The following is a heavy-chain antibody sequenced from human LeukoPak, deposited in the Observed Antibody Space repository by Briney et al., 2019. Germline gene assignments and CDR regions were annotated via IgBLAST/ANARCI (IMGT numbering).Heavy chain of an antibody. J-gene: IGHJ4*02. CDR3: ARQVATACYFDY. Sequence: SETLSLTRTVSGGSISSSSYYWGWIRQPPGKGLEWIGSIYYSGSTYYNPSLKSRVTISVDTSKNQFSLKLSSVTAADTAVYYCARQVATACYFDYWGQGTLVTVSS. CDR1: GGSISSSSYY. CDR2: IYYSGST. V-gene: IGHV4-39*01. D-gene: IGHD5-12*01.